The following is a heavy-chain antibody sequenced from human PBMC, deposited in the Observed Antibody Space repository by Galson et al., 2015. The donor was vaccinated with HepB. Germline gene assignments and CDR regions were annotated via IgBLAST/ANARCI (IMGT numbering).Heavy chain of an antibody. CDR2: IIPILGIA. Sequence: SVKVSCKASGGTLSSYTISWVRQAPGQGLEWMGRIIPILGIANYAQKFQGRVTITADKSTSTAYMELSSLRSEDTAVYYCARDLFCSSTSCPYFQHWGQGTLVTVSS. V-gene: IGHV1-69*04. J-gene: IGHJ1*01. D-gene: IGHD2-2*01. CDR3: ARDLFCSSTSCPYFQH. CDR1: GGTLSSYT.